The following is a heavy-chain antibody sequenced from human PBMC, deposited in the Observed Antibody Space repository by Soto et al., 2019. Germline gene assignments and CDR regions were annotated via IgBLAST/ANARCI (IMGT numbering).Heavy chain of an antibody. J-gene: IGHJ3*02. CDR1: GGSISSYY. D-gene: IGHD4-17*01. CDR3: ARDNHYGEQAFDI. Sequence: KTLETLSLTCTVSGGSISSYYWSWIRQPPGKGLEWIGYIYYSGSTNNNPSLKSRVTISVDTSKNQFSLKLSSVTAADTAVYYCARDNHYGEQAFDIWGQGTMVTVSS. V-gene: IGHV4-59*01. CDR2: IYYSGST.